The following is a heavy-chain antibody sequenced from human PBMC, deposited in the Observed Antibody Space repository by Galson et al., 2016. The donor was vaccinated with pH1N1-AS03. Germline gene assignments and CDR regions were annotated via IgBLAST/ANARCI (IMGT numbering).Heavy chain of an antibody. CDR3: ARDRGFRPDTFDI. V-gene: IGHV1-18*04. D-gene: IGHD2-15*01. CDR2: ISGYDDDT. Sequence: SCKASGYTFSTYGVSWVRQAPGQGLEWMGWISGYDDDTNYAQNVAGRVTMTTDKSTSTVYMELRSLRSDDTAVYYCARDRGFRPDTFDIWGQGTMVTVSS. J-gene: IGHJ3*02. CDR1: GYTFSTYG.